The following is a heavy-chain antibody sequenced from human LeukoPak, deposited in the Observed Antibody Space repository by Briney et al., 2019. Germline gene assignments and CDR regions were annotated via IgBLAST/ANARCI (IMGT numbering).Heavy chain of an antibody. Sequence: GGSLRLSCAASGFTFSSYWMSWVRQAPGKGLEWVANIKQDGSEKYYVDPVKGRFTISRGNAKNSLYLQMNSLRAEDTAAYYCARVSSSWSGGYYYYMDVWGKGTTVTVSS. D-gene: IGHD6-13*01. V-gene: IGHV3-7*01. CDR3: ARVSSSWSGGYYYYMDV. CDR2: IKQDGSEK. J-gene: IGHJ6*03. CDR1: GFTFSSYW.